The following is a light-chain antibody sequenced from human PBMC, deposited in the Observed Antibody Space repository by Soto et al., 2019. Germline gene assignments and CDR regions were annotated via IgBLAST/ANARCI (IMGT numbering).Light chain of an antibody. J-gene: IGKJ2*01. V-gene: IGKV2-28*01. Sequence: DIVITQSPLSLPVTPGEPASISCSSSQSLLHSNGYNYLDWYLQKPGQSPQLLIYLGSNRASGVPDRFSGSGSGTDFTLKISRLEAEDVGVYYCMQALQTRYTLDQGTKVDIK. CDR1: QSLLHSNGYNY. CDR2: LGS. CDR3: MQALQTRYT.